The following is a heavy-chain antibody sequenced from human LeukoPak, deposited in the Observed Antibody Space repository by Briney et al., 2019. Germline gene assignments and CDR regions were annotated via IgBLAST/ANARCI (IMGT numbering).Heavy chain of an antibody. J-gene: IGHJ4*02. V-gene: IGHV3-23*01. CDR2: ISGSGDGT. CDR1: GLTFSNYA. Sequence: GGSLRLSCAASGLTFSNYATRCVRQAPTKGLEWVSTISGSGDGTYYADYVKGRFTISRDYSKNTLYLQMSSLRAEDTAVYYCAKIQFQLPPATWPSIHWGQGTLVTVSS. D-gene: IGHD2-2*01. CDR3: AKIQFQLPPATWPSIH.